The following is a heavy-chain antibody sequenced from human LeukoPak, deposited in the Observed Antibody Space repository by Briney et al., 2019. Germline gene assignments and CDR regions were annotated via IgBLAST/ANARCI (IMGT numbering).Heavy chain of an antibody. V-gene: IGHV3-73*01. CDR3: TGTTVTTTY. Sequence: AGGSLRLSCAASGFTFSGSAMYWVRQASGKGLEWVGRIRSKANSYATAYAASVKGRFTISRDDSKNTAYLQMNSLKTEDTAVYYCTGTTVTTTYWGQGTLVTVSS. CDR2: IRSKANSYAT. D-gene: IGHD4-17*01. J-gene: IGHJ4*02. CDR1: GFTFSGSA.